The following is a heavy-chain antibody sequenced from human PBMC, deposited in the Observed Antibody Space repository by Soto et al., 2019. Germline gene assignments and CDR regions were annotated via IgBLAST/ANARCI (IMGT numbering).Heavy chain of an antibody. Sequence: SETLSLTCTVSGGSISSSSYYWGWIRQPPGKGLEWIGSIYYSGSTYYNPSLKSRVTISVDTSKNQFSLKLSSVTAADTAVYYCARGGAYYDFWSGPIPFDYWGQGTLVTVSS. D-gene: IGHD3-3*01. J-gene: IGHJ4*02. V-gene: IGHV4-39*01. CDR3: ARGGAYYDFWSGPIPFDY. CDR1: GGSISSSSYY. CDR2: IYYSGST.